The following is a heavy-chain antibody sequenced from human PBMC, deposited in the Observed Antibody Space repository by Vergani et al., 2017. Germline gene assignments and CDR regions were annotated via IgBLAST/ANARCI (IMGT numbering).Heavy chain of an antibody. D-gene: IGHD6-6*01. CDR2: ISGSGGST. CDR3: AKAGGEQLVPDY. CDR1: GFTFSSYA. V-gene: IGHV3-23*04. Sequence: EVQLVESGGGLLQPGRSLRLSCAASGFTFSSYAMSWVRQAPGKGLEWVSAISGSGGSTYYSDAVKGRFTISRDNSKNTLYLQMNSLRAEDTALYYCAKAGGEQLVPDYWGQGTLVTVSS. J-gene: IGHJ4*02.